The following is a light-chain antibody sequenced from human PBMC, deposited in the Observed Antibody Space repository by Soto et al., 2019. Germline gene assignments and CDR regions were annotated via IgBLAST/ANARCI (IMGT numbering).Light chain of an antibody. CDR1: QVISTS. CDR3: QQLFDSPIT. CDR2: AAS. V-gene: IGKV1-9*01. Sequence: DIQMTQSPSTLSGSVGDRVTITCRASQVISTSLAWYQVKPGKAPKLLIYAASTLESGVPSRFSATVSGTEFSLTITSLQPEDFATYYCQQLFDSPITFGQGTRLEI. J-gene: IGKJ5*01.